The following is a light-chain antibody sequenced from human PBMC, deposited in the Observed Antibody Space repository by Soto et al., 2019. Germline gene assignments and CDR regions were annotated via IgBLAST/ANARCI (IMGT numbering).Light chain of an antibody. V-gene: IGLV2-14*01. CDR2: DVR. J-gene: IGLJ1*01. CDR1: SSDVGGYNY. CDR3: NSYTTSSTYV. Sequence: QSVLTQPASVSGSPGQSITISCTGTSSDVGGYNYVSWYQQHPGKAPKLMIYDVRNRPSGVSNRFSGSKSGNTASLTISGLQAEDEADYYSNSYTTSSTYVFGTGTKLTVL.